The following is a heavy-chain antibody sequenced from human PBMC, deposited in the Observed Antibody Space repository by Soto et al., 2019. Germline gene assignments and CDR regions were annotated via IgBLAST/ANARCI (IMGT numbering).Heavy chain of an antibody. CDR2: MNPNSVNT. J-gene: IGHJ6*02. V-gene: IGHV1-8*01. Sequence: ASVKVSCKASGYTFTSYDINWVRQATGQGLEWMGWMNPNSVNTGYAQKFQGRVTMTRNTSISTAYMELSSLRSEDTAVYYCAREEITAAMVRGVITFDYYYGMDVWGQGTTVTVSS. CDR3: AREEITAAMVRGVITFDYYYGMDV. CDR1: GYTFTSYD. D-gene: IGHD3-10*01.